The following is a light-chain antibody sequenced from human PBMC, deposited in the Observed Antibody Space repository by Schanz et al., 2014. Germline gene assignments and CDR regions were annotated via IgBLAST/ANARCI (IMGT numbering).Light chain of an antibody. CDR2: DVS. CDR1: SSDVGGYNY. J-gene: IGLJ2*01. Sequence: QSALTQPASVSGSPGQSITISCTGTSSDVGGYNYVSWYQQHPGKAPKLMIYDVSNRPSGVSNRFSGSKSGNTASLTISGLQAEDEADYYCCLYTPMSVIFGGGTQLTVL. CDR3: CLYTPMSVI. V-gene: IGLV2-14*01.